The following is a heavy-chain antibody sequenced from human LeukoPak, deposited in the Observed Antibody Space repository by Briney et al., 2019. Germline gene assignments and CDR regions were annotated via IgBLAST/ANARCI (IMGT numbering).Heavy chain of an antibody. CDR3: ARGGGVDILTGFQY. CDR1: GGTFTNYA. Sequence: SVKVSCKASGGTFTNYAINWVRQAPGQGLEWMGRIIPILDVTNYAQKFQGRVTITADQSTSTVYMELSSLRSEDTAVYYCARGGGVDILTGFQYWGQGTLVTVSS. V-gene: IGHV1-69*04. J-gene: IGHJ4*02. CDR2: IIPILDVT. D-gene: IGHD3-9*01.